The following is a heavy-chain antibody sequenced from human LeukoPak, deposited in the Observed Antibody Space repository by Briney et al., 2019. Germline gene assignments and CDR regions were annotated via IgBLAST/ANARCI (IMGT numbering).Heavy chain of an antibody. CDR2: IRSDGTGE. V-gene: IGHV3-30*02. CDR1: GFTFSAYD. J-gene: IGHJ4*02. D-gene: IGHD4-11*01. Sequence: PGGSLRLSCVVSGFTFSAYDMYWVRQAPGKGLEWVTFIRSDGTGELYVESVKGRSTISRDNSKNTLYLQMNSVRPEDTALYYCAKRRGATVSEFDYWGQGTLVTVSS. CDR3: AKRRGATVSEFDY.